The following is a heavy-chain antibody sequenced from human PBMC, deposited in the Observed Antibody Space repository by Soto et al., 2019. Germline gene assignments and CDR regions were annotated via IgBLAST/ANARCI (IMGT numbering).Heavy chain of an antibody. CDR1: GGSITSSY. V-gene: IGHV4-59*01. CDR3: ARGEDAFFYYGLDV. J-gene: IGHJ6*02. CDR2: IYDTGISGYTPST. Sequence: PETLSLTCTVSGGSITSSYWSWIRRPPGKGLEWIAYIYDTGISGYTPSTSYNPSLKSRVTMSVDTSKSQFSLKLTSVTAADTTVDDCARGEDAFFYYGLDVWGQGITVT.